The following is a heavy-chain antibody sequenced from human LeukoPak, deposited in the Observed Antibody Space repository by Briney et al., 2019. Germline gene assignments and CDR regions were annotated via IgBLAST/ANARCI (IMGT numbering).Heavy chain of an antibody. D-gene: IGHD3-9*01. J-gene: IGHJ4*02. Sequence: GGSLRLSCAASGFTFDDYAMHWVRQAPGKGLEWVSLISGDGGSTYYADSVKSRFTISRDNSKNSLYLQMNSLRTEDTALYYCAKEGLYDILTGYFDYWGQGTLVTVSS. V-gene: IGHV3-43*02. CDR2: ISGDGGST. CDR3: AKEGLYDILTGYFDY. CDR1: GFTFDDYA.